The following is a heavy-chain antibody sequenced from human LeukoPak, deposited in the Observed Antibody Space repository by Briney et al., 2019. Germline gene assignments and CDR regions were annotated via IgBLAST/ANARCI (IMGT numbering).Heavy chain of an antibody. Sequence: PGGSLRLSCAASGFTFSNYWMSWVRQAPGKGPEWVGDIKTDGSDKYYVGSVKGRFTISRDNAKNSLYLQMNSLRAVDTAVYYCARDSLIQYGSGSYWGFDYWGQGILVTVSS. D-gene: IGHD3-10*01. CDR3: ARDSLIQYGSGSYWGFDY. CDR1: GFTFSNYW. J-gene: IGHJ4*02. CDR2: IKTDGSDK. V-gene: IGHV3-7*03.